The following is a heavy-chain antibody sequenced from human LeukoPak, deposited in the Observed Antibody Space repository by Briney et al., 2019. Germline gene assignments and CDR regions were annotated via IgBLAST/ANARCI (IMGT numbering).Heavy chain of an antibody. CDR1: GGTFSSYA. CDR3: ARGLGTYYYDSSGYYPYYFDY. J-gene: IGHJ4*02. Sequence: SVKVSCKASGGTFSSYAISWVRQAPGQGLEWMGRIIPILGIANYAQKFQGRVTITADKSTSTAYMELSRLRSDDTAVYYCARGLGTYYYDSSGYYPYYFDYWGQGTLVTVSS. CDR2: IIPILGIA. D-gene: IGHD3-22*01. V-gene: IGHV1-69*04.